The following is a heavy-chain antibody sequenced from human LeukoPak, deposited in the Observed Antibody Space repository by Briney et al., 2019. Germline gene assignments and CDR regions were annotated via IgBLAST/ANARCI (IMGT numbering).Heavy chain of an antibody. CDR3: ARDHWGIVENGYDYFYYDMDV. CDR1: GASSSTSG. V-gene: IGHV1-69*05. D-gene: IGHD7-27*01. J-gene: IGHJ6*02. Sequence: SVKVSCKASGASSSTSGFSWVRQAPGQGLEWMGVVIPIYGTPSYAQKFQGRVTITTDESTSTAYMELSSLRSEDTAVYYCARDHWGIVENGYDYFYYDMDVWGQGTTVTVSS. CDR2: VIPIYGTP.